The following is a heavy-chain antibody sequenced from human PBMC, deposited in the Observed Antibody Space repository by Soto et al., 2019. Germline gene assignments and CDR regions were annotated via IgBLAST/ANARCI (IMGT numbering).Heavy chain of an antibody. CDR1: GFTFSSYW. CDR2: INTDGSST. D-gene: IGHD6-19*01. J-gene: IGHJ4*02. Sequence: GGSLRLSCAASGFTFSSYWMHWVRQAPGEGLVWVSRINTDGSSTSYADSVKGRFTISRDNAKNTLYLQMNSLRAEDTAVYYCARDGWLHDFDYWGQGTLVTVSS. CDR3: ARDGWLHDFDY. V-gene: IGHV3-74*01.